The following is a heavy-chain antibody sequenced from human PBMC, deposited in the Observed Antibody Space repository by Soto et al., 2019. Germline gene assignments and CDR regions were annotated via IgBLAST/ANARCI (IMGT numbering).Heavy chain of an antibody. CDR3: AKNHYDSSGYDY. Sequence: QVQLVESGGGVVPPGRSLRLSCAASGFTFSSYGMHWVRQAPGKGLEWVAVISYDGSNKYYADSVKGRFTISRDNSKNTLYLQMNSLRAEDTAVYYCAKNHYDSSGYDYWGQGTLVTVSS. D-gene: IGHD3-22*01. V-gene: IGHV3-30*18. J-gene: IGHJ4*02. CDR1: GFTFSSYG. CDR2: ISYDGSNK.